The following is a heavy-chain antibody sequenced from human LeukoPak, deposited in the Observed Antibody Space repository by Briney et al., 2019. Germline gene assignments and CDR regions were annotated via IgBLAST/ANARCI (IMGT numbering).Heavy chain of an antibody. D-gene: IGHD3-9*01. V-gene: IGHV3-23*01. CDR2: ISGSGGST. Sequence: GGSLRLSCAASGFTFSSYAMSWDRQAPGKGLEWVSAISGSGGSTYYADSVKGRFTISRDNSKNTLYLQMNSLRAEDTAVYYCAKNPYDILTGPYFDYWGQGTLVTVSS. CDR1: GFTFSSYA. CDR3: AKNPYDILTGPYFDY. J-gene: IGHJ4*02.